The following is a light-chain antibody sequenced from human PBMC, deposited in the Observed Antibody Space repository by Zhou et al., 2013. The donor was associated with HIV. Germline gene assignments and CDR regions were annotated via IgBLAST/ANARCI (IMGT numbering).Light chain of an antibody. CDR2: AAS. Sequence: IQMTQSPSSLSESVGERVTITCRASQSITNYVNWYQQRPGKAPKLLIYAASTLQSGVPSRFSGSGSGTEFTLTINSLQPEDCATYYCQQGHSTPLTFGPGTRVE. V-gene: IGKV1-39*01. CDR3: QQGHSTPLT. J-gene: IGKJ5*01. CDR1: QSITNY.